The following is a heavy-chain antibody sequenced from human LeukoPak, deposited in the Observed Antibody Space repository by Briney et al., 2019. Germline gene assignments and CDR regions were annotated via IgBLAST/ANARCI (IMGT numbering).Heavy chain of an antibody. Sequence: ASVKVSCKASGYTFTGYYMHWVRQAPGQGPEWMGWINPNSGGTNYAQKFQGRVTMTRDTSISTAYMELSRLRSDDTAVYYCARGLRFLEWSPFDYWGQGTLVTVSS. CDR3: ARGLRFLEWSPFDY. CDR2: INPNSGGT. D-gene: IGHD3-3*01. CDR1: GYTFTGYY. J-gene: IGHJ4*02. V-gene: IGHV1-2*02.